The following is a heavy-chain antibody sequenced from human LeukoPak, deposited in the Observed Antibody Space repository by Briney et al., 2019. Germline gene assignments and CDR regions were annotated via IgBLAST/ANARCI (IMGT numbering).Heavy chain of an antibody. CDR2: IKQDGSEK. Sequence: GGSLRLSCVASGFTFSNNWMSWVRQAAGKGREWVANIKQDGSEKYYVDCVKGRFTISREKAKNSLYLQMTSLRAGDTAVYYCARGRYFDYWGQGTLVTVSS. CDR3: ARGRYFDY. V-gene: IGHV3-7*04. CDR1: GFTFSNNW. J-gene: IGHJ4*02.